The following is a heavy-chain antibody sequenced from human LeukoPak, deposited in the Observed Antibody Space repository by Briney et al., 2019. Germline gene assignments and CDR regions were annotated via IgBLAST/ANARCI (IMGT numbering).Heavy chain of an antibody. Sequence: GGSLRLSCAASGFTFTSYAMHWVRQAPGQRLEWMGWINAGNGNTKYSQKFQGRVTITRDTSASTAYMELSSLRSEDTAVYYCAREVEYYGSGSYLGYWGQGTLVTVSS. CDR1: GFTFTSYA. V-gene: IGHV1-3*01. J-gene: IGHJ4*02. CDR2: INAGNGNT. CDR3: AREVEYYGSGSYLGY. D-gene: IGHD3-10*01.